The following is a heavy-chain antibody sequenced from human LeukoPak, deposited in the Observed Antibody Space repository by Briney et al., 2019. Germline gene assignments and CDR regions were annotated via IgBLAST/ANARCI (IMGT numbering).Heavy chain of an antibody. V-gene: IGHV1-18*01. CDR3: ATTDSGYDLVDY. Sequence: ASVKVSCKASGYTFTSYGISWVRQAPGQGLEWMGWISAYNGNTNYAQKLQGRVTMTEDTSTDTAYMELSSLRSEDTAVYYCATTDSGYDLVDYWGQGTLVTVSS. J-gene: IGHJ4*02. D-gene: IGHD5-12*01. CDR2: ISAYNGNT. CDR1: GYTFTSYG.